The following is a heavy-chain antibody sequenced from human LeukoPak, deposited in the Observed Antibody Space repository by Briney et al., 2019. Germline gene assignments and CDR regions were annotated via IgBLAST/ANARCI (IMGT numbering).Heavy chain of an antibody. Sequence: GGSLRLSCAASGFTFSSYAMHWVRQAPGKGLEWVAVISYDGSNKYYADSVKGRFTISRDNSKNTLYLQMNSLRAEDTAVYYCARDRSSSSWYDYGMDVWGQGTTVTVSS. CDR3: ARDRSSSSWYDYGMDV. D-gene: IGHD6-13*01. CDR2: ISYDGSNK. V-gene: IGHV3-30-3*01. CDR1: GFTFSSYA. J-gene: IGHJ6*02.